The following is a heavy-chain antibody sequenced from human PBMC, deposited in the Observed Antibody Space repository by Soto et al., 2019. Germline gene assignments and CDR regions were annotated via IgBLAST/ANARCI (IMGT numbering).Heavy chain of an antibody. CDR2: IWYDETRK. CDR1: GFNLMTCG. CDR3: ARDLGRPVGSLKNDALNV. D-gene: IGHD1-26*01. Sequence: WGSLRLSCEVSGFNLMTCGMHWVRQVPGKGLEWVAVIWYDETRKFYSNSVKGRFSISRDDSKNTVYLQMSSLRAEDTALYYCARDLGRPVGSLKNDALNVWGQGTMVTVSS. V-gene: IGHV3-33*01. J-gene: IGHJ3*01.